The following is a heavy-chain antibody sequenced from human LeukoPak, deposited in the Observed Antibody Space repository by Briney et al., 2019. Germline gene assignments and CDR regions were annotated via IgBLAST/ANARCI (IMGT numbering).Heavy chain of an antibody. CDR3: ARVNPYSSGWYVGY. V-gene: IGHV4-59*12. CDR2: IYYSGST. Sequence: SETLSLTCTVSGGSISTYYWSWIRQSPGKGLEWIGYIYYSGSTYYNPSLKSRVTISVDTSKNQFSLKLSSVTAADTAVYYCARVNPYSSGWYVGYWGQGTLVTVSS. D-gene: IGHD6-19*01. CDR1: GGSISTYY. J-gene: IGHJ4*02.